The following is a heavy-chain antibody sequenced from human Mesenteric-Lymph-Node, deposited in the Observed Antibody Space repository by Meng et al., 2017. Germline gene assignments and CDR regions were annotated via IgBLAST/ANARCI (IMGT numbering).Heavy chain of an antibody. CDR3: VRDTRRGGGWFDP. CDR1: GDSITSGDYS. Sequence: QVQLQESGSGLVRPSQTLSLTCAVPGDSITSGDYSWTWIRQPPGKGLEWIGYIYHGVNIYYTPSLRSRVTISVDKSRNQFSLKLTSVSAADTAVYYCVRDTRRGGGWFDPWGQGTLVTVSS. V-gene: IGHV4-30-2*01. D-gene: IGHD3-10*01. CDR2: IYHGVNI. J-gene: IGHJ5*02.